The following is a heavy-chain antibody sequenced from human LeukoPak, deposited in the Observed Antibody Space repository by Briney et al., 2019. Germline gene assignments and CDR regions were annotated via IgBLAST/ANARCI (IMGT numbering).Heavy chain of an antibody. V-gene: IGHV3-30-3*01. CDR1: GFTFSSYA. Sequence: QSGGSLRLSCAASGFTFSSYAMHWVRQAPGKGLEWVAVISYDGSNKYYADSVKGRFTISRDNSKNTLYLQMNSLRAGDTAVYYCARSELLYRLACGMDVWGQGTTVTVSS. J-gene: IGHJ6*02. D-gene: IGHD3-10*01. CDR2: ISYDGSNK. CDR3: ARSELLYRLACGMDV.